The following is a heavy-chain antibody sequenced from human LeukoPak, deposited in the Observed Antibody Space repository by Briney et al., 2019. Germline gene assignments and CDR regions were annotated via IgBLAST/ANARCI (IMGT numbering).Heavy chain of an antibody. CDR2: INPNSGDT. V-gene: IGHV1-2*04. CDR1: GYTFTSYD. J-gene: IGHJ4*02. D-gene: IGHD2-2*01. CDR3: ARAELCTTTNCYYGH. Sequence: ASVKVSCKASGYTFTSYDINWVRQAPGQGLEWMGWINPNSGDTNYAQNFQGWVTMTRDTSISTAYMELSRLRSDDTAVYYCARAELCTTTNCYYGHWGQGTLVTVSS.